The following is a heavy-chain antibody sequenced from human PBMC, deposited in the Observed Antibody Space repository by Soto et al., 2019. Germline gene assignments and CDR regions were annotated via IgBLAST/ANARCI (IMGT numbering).Heavy chain of an antibody. CDR1: GCTCSSPS. CDR3: ARVHSSGWFKVDY. J-gene: IGHJ4*02. CDR2: ISSSSSTI. V-gene: IGHV3-48*02. D-gene: IGHD6-19*01. Sequence: PSYAASGCTCSSPSRNWVRQNKGKGPEWVSYISSSSSTINYADSVRGRFTISRDNAKNSLYLQMNSLRDEDTAVYYCARVHSSGWFKVDYWGQGTLVTVSS.